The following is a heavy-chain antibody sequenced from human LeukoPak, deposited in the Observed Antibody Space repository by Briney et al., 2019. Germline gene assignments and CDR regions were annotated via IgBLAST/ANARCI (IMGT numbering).Heavy chain of an antibody. D-gene: IGHD3-16*01. CDR1: GFTFSDYY. J-gene: IGHJ3*02. Sequence: PGGSLRLSCAASGFTFSDYYMSWIRQAPGKGLEWVSYISNIGTTIYYTDSVKGRFTISRDNAKNSLYLQMNSLRAEDTAVFYCAKDRDDYVWGSYLRAFDIWGQGTMVTVSS. CDR2: ISNIGTTI. CDR3: AKDRDDYVWGSYLRAFDI. V-gene: IGHV3-11*01.